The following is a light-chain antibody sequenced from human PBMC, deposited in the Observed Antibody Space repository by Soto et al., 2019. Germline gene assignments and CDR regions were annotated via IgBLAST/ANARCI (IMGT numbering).Light chain of an antibody. Sequence: QSVLTQPASVSGSPGQSITISCTGTSSDVGGYKLVSWYQQYPGKAPKLIIYEDTKRPSGVSNRFSGSKSGNTASLTISGLQAEDEADYHCCSYADTFWVFGGGTQLTVL. CDR3: CSYADTFWV. CDR2: EDT. CDR1: SSDVGGYKL. J-gene: IGLJ3*02. V-gene: IGLV2-23*01.